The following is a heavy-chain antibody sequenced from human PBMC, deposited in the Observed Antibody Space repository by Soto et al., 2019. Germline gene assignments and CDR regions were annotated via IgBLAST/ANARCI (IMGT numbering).Heavy chain of an antibody. CDR3: ARVCGGDCHYGMDV. D-gene: IGHD2-21*02. J-gene: IGHJ6*02. CDR1: GGSFSGYY. V-gene: IGHV4-34*09. CDR2: IYYSGST. Sequence: LTCAVYGGSFSGYYWSWIRQPPGKGLEWIGYIYYSGSTYCNPSLKSRVTISVDTSKNQFSLKLSSVTAADTAVYYCARVCGGDCHYGMDVWGQGTTVTVSS.